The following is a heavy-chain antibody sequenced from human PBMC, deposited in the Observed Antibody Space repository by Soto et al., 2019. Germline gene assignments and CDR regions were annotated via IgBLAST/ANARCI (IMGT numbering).Heavy chain of an antibody. D-gene: IGHD3-3*01. J-gene: IGHJ6*02. CDR1: GFTFSSYG. CDR2: ISYDGSNK. V-gene: IGHV3-30*18. CDR3: ANQIGSVYYRHYGMDV. Sequence: QVQLVESGGGVVQPGRSLRLSCAASGFTFSSYGMHWVRQAPGKGLEWVAVISYDGSNKYYADSVKGRFTISRDNSKNTLYLQMNGLRAEDTAVYYCANQIGSVYYRHYGMDVCGQGPTVTVSS.